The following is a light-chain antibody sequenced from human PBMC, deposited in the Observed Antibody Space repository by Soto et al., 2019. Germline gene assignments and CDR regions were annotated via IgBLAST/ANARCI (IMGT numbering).Light chain of an antibody. CDR1: SSNIGAGYD. CDR2: NNH. Sequence: QSVLTQPPSVSGAPGQSVTISSTGTSSNIGAGYDIHWYQQPPGTAPKLVIYNNHNRPSGVPDRFSGSKSGTSGSLAITGLQAEDEADYFCQSYDGTLTGVIFGGGTKLTVL. CDR3: QSYDGTLTGVI. V-gene: IGLV1-40*01. J-gene: IGLJ2*01.